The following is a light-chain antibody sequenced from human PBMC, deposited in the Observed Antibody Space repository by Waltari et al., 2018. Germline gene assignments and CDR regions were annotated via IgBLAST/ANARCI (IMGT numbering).Light chain of an antibody. CDR3: QQHNTFPWS. Sequence: DIQMTQSPSSLSASVGDTVTITCRASQDITNFLAWYQQKPGKAPRPLIYYASNLESGVPSRSSGSGSGTDVTLTINRLQTEDFVMYYCQQHNTFPWSFGPGTKLDIK. CDR1: QDITNF. V-gene: IGKV1-16*01. CDR2: YAS. J-gene: IGKJ3*01.